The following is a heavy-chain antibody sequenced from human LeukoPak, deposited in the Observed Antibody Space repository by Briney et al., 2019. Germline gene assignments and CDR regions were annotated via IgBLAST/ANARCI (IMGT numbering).Heavy chain of an antibody. CDR3: ASLEYIVVVPAAIAFDI. CDR1: GGSISSSSYY. Sequence: SETLSLTCTVSGGSISSSSYYWGWIRQPPGKGLEWIGSIYYSGSTYYNPSLKSRVTISVDTSKNQFPLKLSSVTAADTAVYYCASLEYIVVVPAAIAFDIWGQGTMVTVSS. D-gene: IGHD2-2*01. J-gene: IGHJ3*02. V-gene: IGHV4-39*01. CDR2: IYYSGST.